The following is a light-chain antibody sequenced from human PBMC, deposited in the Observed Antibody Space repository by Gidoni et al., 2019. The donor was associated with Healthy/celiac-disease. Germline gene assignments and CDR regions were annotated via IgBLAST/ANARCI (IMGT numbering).Light chain of an antibody. CDR2: RDS. CDR3: QVWDSITYVV. CDR1: NIGSKN. J-gene: IGLJ2*01. V-gene: IGLV3-9*01. Sequence: SDELTQPLSVSVALGQTARITWGGNNIGSKNVHWYQQKPGQAPVLVIYRDSNRPSGIPERFSGSHSGNPATLTISSAQAGDEADYYCQVWDSITYVVFGGGTKLTVL.